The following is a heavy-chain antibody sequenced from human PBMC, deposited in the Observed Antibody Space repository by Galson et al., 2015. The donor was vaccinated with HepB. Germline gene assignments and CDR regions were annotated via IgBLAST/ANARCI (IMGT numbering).Heavy chain of an antibody. Sequence: ETLSLTCAAYGRSFSGFYWSWVRQTPRKGLEWIGEIDHSGTAHYSPSLRSRVTISIDTSKNQFSLSLISVTAADTAVYFCARFHGISITGQFDYWGQGILVTVSS. V-gene: IGHV4-34*01. J-gene: IGHJ4*02. CDR3: ARFHGISITGQFDY. CDR1: GRSFSGFY. CDR2: IDHSGTA. D-gene: IGHD3-3*01.